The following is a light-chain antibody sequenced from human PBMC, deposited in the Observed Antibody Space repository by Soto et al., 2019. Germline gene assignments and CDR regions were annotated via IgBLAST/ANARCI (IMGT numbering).Light chain of an antibody. CDR2: GAS. CDR1: QSVSSR. Sequence: EIVLTQSPGTLSLSPGERATLSCRASQSVSSRLAWYQQRPGQAPRLLISGASSRATGIPDRFSGSGSGTDFPLTISRLEPEDFALYYCQHYAHNSPITFGQGTRLEIK. J-gene: IGKJ5*01. V-gene: IGKV3-20*01. CDR3: QHYAHNSPIT.